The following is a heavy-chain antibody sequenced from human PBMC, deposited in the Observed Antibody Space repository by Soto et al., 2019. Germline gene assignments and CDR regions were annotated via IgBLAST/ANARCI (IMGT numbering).Heavy chain of an antibody. J-gene: IGHJ4*02. CDR3: AREKVGTTFFDN. CDR2: IYPSVSS. D-gene: IGHD1-1*01. V-gene: IGHV4-38-2*02. CDR1: GFAIIRGYY. Sequence: NPSETLSLTCSVAGFAIIRGYYLSLVRQPPGKVLEWIGSIYPSVSSYHNPSLETRVRLSIDTSKNQFTLNLTSVTAADTALYYCAREKVGTTFFDNWGQGIQVTVSS.